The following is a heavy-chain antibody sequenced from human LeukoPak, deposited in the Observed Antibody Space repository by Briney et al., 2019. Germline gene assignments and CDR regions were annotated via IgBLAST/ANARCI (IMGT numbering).Heavy chain of an antibody. CDR3: AKDPASRYYDSSGSPRGYFDY. Sequence: PGGSLRLSCAASGFTFSSYAMSWVRRAPGKGLEWVSAISGSGGSTYYADSVKGRFTISRDNSKNTLYLQMNSLRAEDTAVYYCAKDPASRYYDSSGSPRGYFDYWGQGTLVTVSS. CDR2: ISGSGGST. CDR1: GFTFSSYA. D-gene: IGHD3-22*01. J-gene: IGHJ4*02. V-gene: IGHV3-23*01.